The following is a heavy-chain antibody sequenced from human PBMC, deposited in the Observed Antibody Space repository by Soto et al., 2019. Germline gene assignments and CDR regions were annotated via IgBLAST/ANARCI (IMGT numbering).Heavy chain of an antibody. CDR3: ARGRDDCGGDCYLFFY. V-gene: IGHV4-59*01. Sequence: PSETLSLTCSFSGGSTSRDYWSWIRQPPGKGLEWIGYISYSGITNYNPSLKSRVTISGDTSKNQFSLRLSSVTAADTAVYYCARGRDDCGGDCYLFFYWGQGTLVTVSS. D-gene: IGHD2-21*02. CDR2: ISYSGIT. J-gene: IGHJ4*02. CDR1: GGSTSRDY.